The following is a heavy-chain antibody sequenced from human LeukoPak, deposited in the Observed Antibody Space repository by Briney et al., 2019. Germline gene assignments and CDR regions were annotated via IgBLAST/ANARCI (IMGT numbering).Heavy chain of an antibody. J-gene: IGHJ4*02. V-gene: IGHV3-64*01. CDR2: ISSNGGST. CDR1: GFTFSSYA. D-gene: IGHD3-22*01. Sequence: PGGSLRLSCAASGFTFSSYAMHWVRQAPGKGLEYVSAISSNGGSTYYANSVKGRFTISRDNSKNTLYLQMGSLRAEDMAVYYCARISIHYYDSSGYSTPPSDYRGQGTLVTVSS. CDR3: ARISIHYYDSSGYSTPPSDY.